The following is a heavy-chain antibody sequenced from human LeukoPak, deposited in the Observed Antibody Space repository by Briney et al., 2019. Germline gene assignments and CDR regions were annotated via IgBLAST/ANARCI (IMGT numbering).Heavy chain of an antibody. CDR3: ARVPIHRRYDSSGYLDY. J-gene: IGHJ4*02. CDR1: GFTFSSYA. D-gene: IGHD3-22*01. Sequence: GGSLRLSYAASGFTFSSYAMHWVRQAPGKGLEWVANIKQDGSEKYYVDSVKGRFTISRDNAKNSLYLQMNSLRAEDTAVYYCARVPIHRRYDSSGYLDYWGQGTLVTVSS. CDR2: IKQDGSEK. V-gene: IGHV3-7*01.